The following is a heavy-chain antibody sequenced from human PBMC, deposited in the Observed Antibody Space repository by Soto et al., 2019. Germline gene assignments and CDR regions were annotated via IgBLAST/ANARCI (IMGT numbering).Heavy chain of an antibody. V-gene: IGHV1-46*01. CDR2: INPSGGST. CDR3: ARFPVTIVVVPAASEHYYYGMDV. D-gene: IGHD2-2*01. CDR1: GYTFTSYY. J-gene: IGHJ6*02. Sequence: QVQLVQSGAEVKKPGASVKVSCKASGYTFTSYYMHWVRQAPGQGLEWMGIINPSGGSTSYAQKFQGRGPMTRDTSTSTVYMELSSLRSEDTAVYYCARFPVTIVVVPAASEHYYYGMDVWGQGTTVTVSS.